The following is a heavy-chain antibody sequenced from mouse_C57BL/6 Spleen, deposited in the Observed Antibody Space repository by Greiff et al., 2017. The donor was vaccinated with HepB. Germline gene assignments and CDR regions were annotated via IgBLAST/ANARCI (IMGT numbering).Heavy chain of an antibody. CDR1: GYTFTSYT. D-gene: IGHD4-1*01. CDR3: AREGAGTTFAY. V-gene: IGHV1-4*01. Sequence: QVQLQQSGAELARPGASVKMSCKASGYTFTSYTLHWVKQRPGQGLEWIGYINPSSGYTKYNQKFKDKATLTADKSSSTAYMQLSSLTSEDSAVYYCAREGAGTTFAYWGQGTLVTVSA. J-gene: IGHJ3*01. CDR2: INPSSGYT.